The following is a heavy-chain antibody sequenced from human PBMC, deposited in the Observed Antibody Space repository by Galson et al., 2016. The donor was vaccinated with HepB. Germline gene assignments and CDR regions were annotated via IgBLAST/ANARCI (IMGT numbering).Heavy chain of an antibody. CDR1: GFTFSSYA. CDR2: ISSNGGST. D-gene: IGHD3-9*01. V-gene: IGHV3-64*02. J-gene: IGHJ4*02. CDR3: ARGAFTYYDILTGSAFDY. Sequence: SLRLSCAASGFTFSSYAMHWVRQAPGKGLEYVSGISSNGGSTYYADSVKGRFTISRDNSKNTLYLQMGSLRGEDMAVYYCARGAFTYYDILTGSAFDYWGQGTLVTVSS.